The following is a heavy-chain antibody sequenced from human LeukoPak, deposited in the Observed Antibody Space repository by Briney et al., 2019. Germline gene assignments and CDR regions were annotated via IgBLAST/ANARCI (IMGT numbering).Heavy chain of an antibody. J-gene: IGHJ4*02. D-gene: IGHD3-10*01. V-gene: IGHV1-69*04. CDR1: GGTFSSYA. Sequence: ASVKVSCKASGGTFSSYAISWVRQAPGQGLEWMGRIIPILGIANYAQKFQGRVTITADKSTSTAYMELSGLRSEDTAVYYCARGTSSEVPDYWGQGTLVTVSS. CDR3: ARGTSSEVPDY. CDR2: IIPILGIA.